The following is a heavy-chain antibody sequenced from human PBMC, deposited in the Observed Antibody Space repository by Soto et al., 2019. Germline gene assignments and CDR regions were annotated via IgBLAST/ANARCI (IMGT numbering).Heavy chain of an antibody. Sequence: GGSLRLSCAASGFTFSSYAMTWIRQAPGKGLEWVSDISGSGVSTHYADSVKGRFTISRDNSKNTLYLQMNSLRAEDTAVYYCAKDLYGSGSYRFDSWGQGTLVTVSS. CDR3: AKDLYGSGSYRFDS. CDR2: ISGSGVST. D-gene: IGHD3-10*01. CDR1: GFTFSSYA. V-gene: IGHV3-23*01. J-gene: IGHJ4*02.